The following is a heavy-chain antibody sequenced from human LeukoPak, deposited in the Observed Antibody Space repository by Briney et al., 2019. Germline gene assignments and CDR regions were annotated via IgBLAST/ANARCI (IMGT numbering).Heavy chain of an antibody. D-gene: IGHD6-19*01. V-gene: IGHV4-39*01. Sequence: SETLSLTCTVSGGSISSSSYYWGWIRQPPGKGLEWIGSIYYSGSTYYNPSLKSRVTISVDTSKNQFSLKLSSVTAADTAVYYCARQIAAAAARPGIAVAGRRYFDYWGQGTLVTVTS. CDR3: ARQIAAAAARPGIAVAGRRYFDY. J-gene: IGHJ4*02. CDR2: IYYSGST. CDR1: GGSISSSSYY.